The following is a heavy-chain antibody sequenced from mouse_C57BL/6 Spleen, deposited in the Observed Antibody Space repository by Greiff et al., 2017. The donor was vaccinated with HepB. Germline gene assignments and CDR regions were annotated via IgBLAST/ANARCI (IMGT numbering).Heavy chain of an antibody. CDR1: GYAFSSSW. V-gene: IGHV1-82*01. D-gene: IGHD4-1*02. Sequence: VQLQQSGPELVKPGASVKISCKASGYAFSSSWMNWVKQRPGTGLEWIGRIYPGDGDTNYNGKFKGKATLTADKSSSTAYMQLSSLTSEDSAVYFCANQLGLAYWGQGTLVTVSA. CDR3: ANQLGLAY. CDR2: IYPGDGDT. J-gene: IGHJ3*01.